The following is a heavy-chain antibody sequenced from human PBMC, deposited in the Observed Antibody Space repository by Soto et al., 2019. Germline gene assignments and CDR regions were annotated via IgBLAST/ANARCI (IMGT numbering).Heavy chain of an antibody. CDR3: AREGLLWFGELIRNYYNFALDV. CDR1: GFTFSNYN. V-gene: IGHV3-48*02. D-gene: IGHD3-10*01. Sequence: GGSLRLSCAASGFTFSNYNMNSVRQAPGKGLEWASYINSISSTINYADSVKGRFTIPRDNAKNSLYLQINNLRDEDTAVYYCAREGLLWFGELIRNYYNFALDVWGQGTTVTVSS. J-gene: IGHJ6*02. CDR2: INSISSTI.